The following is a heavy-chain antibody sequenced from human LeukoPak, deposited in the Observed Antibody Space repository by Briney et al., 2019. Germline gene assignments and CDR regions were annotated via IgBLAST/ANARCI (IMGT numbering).Heavy chain of an antibody. J-gene: IGHJ4*02. CDR1: GGTFSSYA. D-gene: IGHD4-11*01. Sequence: SVKVSCKASGGTFSSYAISWVRQAPGPGLEWMGGIIPIFGTANYAQTFQGRVTITADESTSTAYMELSSLRSEDTAVYYCARGGMTTVRLFLDWGQGTLVTVSS. CDR2: IIPIFGTA. V-gene: IGHV1-69*13. CDR3: ARGGMTTVRLFLD.